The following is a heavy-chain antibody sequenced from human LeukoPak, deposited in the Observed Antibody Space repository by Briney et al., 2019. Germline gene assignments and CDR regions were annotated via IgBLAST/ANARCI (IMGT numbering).Heavy chain of an antibody. J-gene: IGHJ4*02. D-gene: IGHD3-22*01. Sequence: GGSLRLSCAASRFTFGSYWMAWVRQAPGTGLEWVANIKQDGGEKHYVDSVQGRFTISIDNAKNSLYLQMNSLRAEDTAVYYCARDVGYDSSGSYPYYFDYWGLGTLVTVSS. V-gene: IGHV3-7*05. CDR3: ARDVGYDSSGSYPYYFDY. CDR1: RFTFGSYW. CDR2: IKQDGGEK.